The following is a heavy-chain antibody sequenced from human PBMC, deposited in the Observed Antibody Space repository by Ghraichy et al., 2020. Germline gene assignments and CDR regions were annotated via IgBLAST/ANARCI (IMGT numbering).Heavy chain of an antibody. D-gene: IGHD1-1*01. CDR2: INTNSGET. J-gene: IGHJ3*01. CDR1: GYIFTGYH. Sequence: ASVKVSCKASGYIFTGYHIHWVRQAPGQGLEWMGWINTNSGETYYAQNFQGRVTVTRDTSITTVYMELNSLTSDDTALYSCARDDTEDPTNAYDVWGQGTMVTVSS. CDR3: ARDDTEDPTNAYDV. V-gene: IGHV1-2*02.